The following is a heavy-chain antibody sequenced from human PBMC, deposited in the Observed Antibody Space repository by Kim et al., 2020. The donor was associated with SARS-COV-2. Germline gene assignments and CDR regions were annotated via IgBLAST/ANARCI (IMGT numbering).Heavy chain of an antibody. V-gene: IGHV3-48*02. CDR2: FRGGGRAI. CDR1: GFTLSSYS. Sequence: GGSLRLSCVASGFTLSSYSMNWVRQAPGKGLEWVSYFRGGGRAIYYADSVKGRFTISRDNAKNSLYLQMNSLRDEDSAVYYCARDLYGDYAVDYWGQGTPVTVSS. J-gene: IGHJ4*02. D-gene: IGHD4-17*01. CDR3: ARDLYGDYAVDY.